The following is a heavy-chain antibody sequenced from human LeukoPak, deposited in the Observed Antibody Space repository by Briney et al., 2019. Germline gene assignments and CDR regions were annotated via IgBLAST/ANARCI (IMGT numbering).Heavy chain of an antibody. V-gene: IGHV4-34*01. Sequence: SETLSLTCAVYGGSFSGYYWSWIRQSPGKGLEWIGETDHYGSTNYNPSLSSRVTISVDTFKNHFSLKLSSMTAADTAMYYCARLGAGPTYYDFWSGYSSFYFDYWGQGTLVTVSS. J-gene: IGHJ4*02. D-gene: IGHD3-3*01. CDR1: GGSFSGYY. CDR2: TDHYGST. CDR3: ARLGAGPTYYDFWSGYSSFYFDY.